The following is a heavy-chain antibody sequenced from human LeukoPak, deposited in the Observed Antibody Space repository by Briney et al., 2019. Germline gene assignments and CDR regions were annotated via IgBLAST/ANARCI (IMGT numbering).Heavy chain of an antibody. V-gene: IGHV4-4*07. J-gene: IGHJ5*02. CDR1: GGSISSYY. CDR3: ARSPQPADIVVVPAATPNVWGDWLDP. CDR2: IYSSGST. Sequence: SETLSLTCTVSGGSISSYYWSWIRQPAGKGLEWIGRIYSSGSTNYNPSLKSRVTMSVDTSKNQFSLELSSVTAADAAVYYCARSPQPADIVVVPAATPNVWGDWLDPWGQGTLVTVSS. D-gene: IGHD2-2*01.